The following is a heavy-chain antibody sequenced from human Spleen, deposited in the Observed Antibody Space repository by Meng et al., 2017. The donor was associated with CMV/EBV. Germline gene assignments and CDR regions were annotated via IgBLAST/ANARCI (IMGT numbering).Heavy chain of an antibody. V-gene: IGHV4-39*01. J-gene: IGHJ4*02. D-gene: IGHD2-2*01. CDR3: ARGGRYCSSTSCQFDY. Sequence: SETLSLTCTVSGGSISSSSYYWGWIRQPPGKGLEWIGSIYYSGSTYYNPSLKSRVTISVDTSKNQFSLKLSSVTAADTAVYYCARGGRYCSSTSCQFDYWGQGTLVTVSS. CDR2: IYYSGST. CDR1: GGSISSSSYY.